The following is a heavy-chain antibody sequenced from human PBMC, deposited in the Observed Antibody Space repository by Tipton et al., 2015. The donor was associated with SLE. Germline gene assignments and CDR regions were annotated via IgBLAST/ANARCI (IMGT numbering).Heavy chain of an antibody. Sequence: TLSLTCTVSGGPISSSGYYWGWIRRPPEKGLEWIGSTNYDSGSTHYNPSLMSRVTISVDTSKNQFSLKLSSVTAADTAVYYCARWVVADPGAFDIWGQGTMVTVSS. CDR2: TNYDSGST. V-gene: IGHV4-39*07. CDR1: GGPISSSGYY. D-gene: IGHD1-26*01. J-gene: IGHJ3*02. CDR3: ARWVVADPGAFDI.